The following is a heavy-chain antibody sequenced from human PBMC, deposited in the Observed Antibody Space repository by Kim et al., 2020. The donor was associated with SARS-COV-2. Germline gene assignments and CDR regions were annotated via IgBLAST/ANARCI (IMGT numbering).Heavy chain of an antibody. J-gene: IGHJ5*02. V-gene: IGHV1-69*13. CDR3: ARDFVYSSGSTPIDP. Sequence: SVKVSCKASGGTFSSYAISWVRQAPGQGLEWMGGIIPIFGTANYAQKFQGRVTITADESTSTAYMELSSLRSEDTAVYYCARDFVYSSGSTPIDPWGQGTLVTVSS. CDR2: IIPIFGTA. D-gene: IGHD6-19*01. CDR1: GGTFSSYA.